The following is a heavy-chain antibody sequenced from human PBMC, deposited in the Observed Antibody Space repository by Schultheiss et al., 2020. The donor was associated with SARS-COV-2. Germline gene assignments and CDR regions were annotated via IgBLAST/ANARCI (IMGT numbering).Heavy chain of an antibody. J-gene: IGHJ4*02. V-gene: IGHV3-23*01. D-gene: IGHD5-12*01. CDR2: ISGSGGST. CDR3: VKDRDSSGYAFDY. Sequence: GGSLRLSCAASGFTFSSYAMSWVRQAPGKGLEWVSAISGSGGSTYYADSVKGRFTISRDNSKNTLYLQMNSLRAEDTAVYYCVKDRDSSGYAFDYWGQGTLVTVSS. CDR1: GFTFSSYA.